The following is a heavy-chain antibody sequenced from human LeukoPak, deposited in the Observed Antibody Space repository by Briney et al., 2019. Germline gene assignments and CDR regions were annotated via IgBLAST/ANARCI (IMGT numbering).Heavy chain of an antibody. J-gene: IGHJ4*02. Sequence: SETLSLTCSISGGSINNYFWTWIRQPAGKGLEWIGRIYTNGSTDYNPSLKSRVTMSVDTSKNQFSLNLYSVTAADTAVYYCARESKTYDGSGYYHDSWGQGTRVTVSS. V-gene: IGHV4-4*07. CDR3: ARESKTYDGSGYYHDS. CDR1: GGSINNYF. CDR2: IYTNGST. D-gene: IGHD3-22*01.